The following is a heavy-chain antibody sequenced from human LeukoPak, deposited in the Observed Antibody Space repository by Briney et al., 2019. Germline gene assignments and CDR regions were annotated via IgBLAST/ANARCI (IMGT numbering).Heavy chain of an antibody. D-gene: IGHD6-6*01. Sequence: SETLSLTCTVSGGSVSSGSYYWSWIRQPPGKGLEWIGYIYYSGSTSYNPSLKSRVTISVDTSKNQFSLKLSSVTAADTAVYYCARFEYSSSFSWFDPWGQGTLVTVSS. J-gene: IGHJ5*02. CDR1: GGSVSSGSYY. CDR3: ARFEYSSSFSWFDP. V-gene: IGHV4-61*01. CDR2: IYYSGST.